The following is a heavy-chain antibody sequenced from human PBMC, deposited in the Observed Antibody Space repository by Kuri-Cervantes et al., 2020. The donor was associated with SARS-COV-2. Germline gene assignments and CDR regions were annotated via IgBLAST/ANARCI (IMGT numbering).Heavy chain of an antibody. CDR1: GGSISSGSYY. J-gene: IGHJ4*02. CDR2: IYTSGST. V-gene: IGHV4-61*02. D-gene: IGHD3-22*01. CDR3: AGGGSSGYFNY. Sequence: SCTVSGGSISSGSYYWSWIRQPAGKGLEWIGRIYTSGSTNYNPSLKSRVTISVDTSKNQFSLKLSSVTAADTAVYYCAGGGSSGYFNYWGQGTLVTVSS.